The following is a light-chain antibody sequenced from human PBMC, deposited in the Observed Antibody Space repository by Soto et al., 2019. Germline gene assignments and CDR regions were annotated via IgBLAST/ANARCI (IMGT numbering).Light chain of an antibody. CDR3: QQYGSSPPIT. J-gene: IGKJ5*01. CDR2: GAS. CDR1: QSVSSSY. Sequence: EIVLTQSPGTLSLSPGERSTLXXRASQSVSSSYLAWYQHKPGQAPRLXXYGASSRATGIPDRFSGSGSGTDFTLTISRLELEDFAVYYCQQYGSSPPITFGQGTRLEIK. V-gene: IGKV3-20*01.